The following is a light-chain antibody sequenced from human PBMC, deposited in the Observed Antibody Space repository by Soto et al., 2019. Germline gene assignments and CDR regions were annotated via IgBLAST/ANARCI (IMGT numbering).Light chain of an antibody. CDR2: WAS. CDR3: QQYYIIPHT. J-gene: IGKJ2*01. Sequence: DIVMTQSPDSLAVSLGETATINCESSKSVLYSSLNKNYIAWYQQKPGQPPELLIYWASTRESGVPDRFSGSGSGTHFTLTISSVQAEDVAVYYCQQYYIIPHTCGQGTKLEIK. V-gene: IGKV4-1*01. CDR1: KSVLYSSLNKNY.